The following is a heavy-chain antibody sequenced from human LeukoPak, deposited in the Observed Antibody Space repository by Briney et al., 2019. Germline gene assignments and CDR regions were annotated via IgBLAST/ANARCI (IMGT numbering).Heavy chain of an antibody. CDR3: ANRFGPYDFWSGSGYFDY. V-gene: IGHV3-23*01. J-gene: IGHJ4*02. Sequence: GGSLRLSCAASGFTFSSYAMSWVRQAPGKGLEWVSAISGSGGSTYYADSVKGRFTISRDNSKNTLYLQMNSLRAEDTAVYYCANRFGPYDFWSGSGYFDYWGQGTLVTVSS. CDR1: GFTFSSYA. CDR2: ISGSGGST. D-gene: IGHD3-3*01.